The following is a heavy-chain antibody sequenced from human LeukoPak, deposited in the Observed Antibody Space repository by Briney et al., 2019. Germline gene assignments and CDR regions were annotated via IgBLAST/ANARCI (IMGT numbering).Heavy chain of an antibody. D-gene: IGHD4-23*01. V-gene: IGHV3-66*01. Sequence: PGGSLRLSCVASGLTVSSSDMSWVRQAPGKGLEWVSVIYSGGTTSYADSVKGRFTISRDNSKNTLYLQMSSLRAEDTAVYYCARDRRGYGGNFDYWGQGTLVTVSS. CDR3: ARDRRGYGGNFDY. CDR1: GLTVSSSD. J-gene: IGHJ4*02. CDR2: IYSGGTT.